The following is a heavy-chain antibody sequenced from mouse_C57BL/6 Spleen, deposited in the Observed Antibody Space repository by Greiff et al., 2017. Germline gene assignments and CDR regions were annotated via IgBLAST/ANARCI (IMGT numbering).Heavy chain of an antibody. D-gene: IGHD1-1*01. CDR2: ISSGSSTI. J-gene: IGHJ3*01. Sequence: DVKLVESGGGLVKPGGSLKLSCAASGFTFSDYGMHWVRQAPEKGLEWVAYISSGSSTIYYADTVKGRFTISRDNAKNTLFLQMTSRRSEYTAMYYCATDYGSSLFAYWGQGTLVTVSA. CDR1: GFTFSDYG. CDR3: ATDYGSSLFAY. V-gene: IGHV5-17*01.